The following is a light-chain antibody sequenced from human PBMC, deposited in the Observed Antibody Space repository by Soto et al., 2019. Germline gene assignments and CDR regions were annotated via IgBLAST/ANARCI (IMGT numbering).Light chain of an antibody. Sequence: EIVLTQSPDTLSLSPGERATLSCRASQSVSSSLAWYQQKPGQAPRLLIYDASNRATGIPARFSGSGSGTDFTLTISSVEPEDFAVYYCQQGSHGAPEVTFGPVTKVDIK. J-gene: IGKJ3*01. CDR3: QQGSHGAPEVT. CDR2: DAS. CDR1: QSVSSS. V-gene: IGKV3-11*01.